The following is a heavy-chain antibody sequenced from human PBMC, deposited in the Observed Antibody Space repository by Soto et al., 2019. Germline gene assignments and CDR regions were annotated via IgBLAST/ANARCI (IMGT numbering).Heavy chain of an antibody. D-gene: IGHD4-17*01. CDR2: INRHGGST. CDR3: ARTPGYYGYFFDY. V-gene: IGHV3-20*04. CDR1: GFPFDDYG. J-gene: IGHJ4*02. Sequence: ESGGGAVRPGGSLRLSCAASGFPFDDYGMSWVRQAPGKGLEWVSGINRHGGSTGYADSVKGRFTISRDNAKNSLHLHMNSLRAEDTAFYYCARTPGYYGYFFDYWGQVTLVTVS.